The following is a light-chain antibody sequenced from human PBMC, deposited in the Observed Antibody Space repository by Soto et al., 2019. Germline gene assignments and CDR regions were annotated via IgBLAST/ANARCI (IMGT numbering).Light chain of an antibody. CDR3: QQRSNWPPLT. V-gene: IGKV3-11*01. J-gene: IGKJ4*01. Sequence: EIVLTQSPATLSLSPGEGTTLSCRTSTNVSSYLAWYQQKPGQAPRLLIYDASNRATGIPARFSGSGSGTDFTLTISSPEPEDFAVYYCQQRSNWPPLTFGGGTKVEIK. CDR2: DAS. CDR1: TNVSSY.